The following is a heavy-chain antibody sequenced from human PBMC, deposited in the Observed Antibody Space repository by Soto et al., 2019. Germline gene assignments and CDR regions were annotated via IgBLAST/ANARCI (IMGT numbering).Heavy chain of an antibody. CDR2: ISDSGAGT. CDR3: AKDSATFGRFDY. V-gene: IGHV3-23*01. CDR1: GFTFSTYG. J-gene: IGHJ4*02. D-gene: IGHD3-3*01. Sequence: EVQLLESGGGLVQPGGSLRLSCAASGFTFSTYGMSWVRQPPGKGLEWVSVISDSGAGTYYADSVKGRFTISRDNSRNTLYLQMYSLRAEDTAVYYCAKDSATFGRFDYWGQGTLVTVSS.